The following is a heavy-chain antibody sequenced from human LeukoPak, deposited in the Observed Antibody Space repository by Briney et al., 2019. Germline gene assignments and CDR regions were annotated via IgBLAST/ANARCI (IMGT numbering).Heavy chain of an antibody. V-gene: IGHV3-11*01. CDR1: GFTFSDYY. CDR2: ITTSGSTI. CDR3: ARGRYCSGGTCYSGAGGFDY. D-gene: IGHD2-15*01. Sequence: NAGGSLRLSCAASGFTFSDYYMSWIRQAPGKGLEWVSYITTSGSTIYYADSVKGRFTISRDNAKNSLYLQMNSLRAEDTAVYYCARGRYCSGGTCYSGAGGFDYWGQGTLVTVSS. J-gene: IGHJ4*02.